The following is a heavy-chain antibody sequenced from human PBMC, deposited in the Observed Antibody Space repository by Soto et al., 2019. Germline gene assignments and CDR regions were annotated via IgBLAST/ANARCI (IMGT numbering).Heavy chain of an antibody. Sequence: PSETLSLTCSVSGGSISRYYWCWIRQPPGKGLEWIGYAYYSGDTGYNPSLKSRVTISGDTSKSQFSLKLSSVTAADTAVYYCARHTRNQFDPWGQGTLVTVSS. V-gene: IGHV4-59*08. CDR1: GGSISRYY. J-gene: IGHJ5*02. CDR3: ARHTRNQFDP. CDR2: AYYSGDT.